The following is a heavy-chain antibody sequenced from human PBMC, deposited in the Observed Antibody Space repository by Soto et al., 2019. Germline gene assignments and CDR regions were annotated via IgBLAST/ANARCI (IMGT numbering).Heavy chain of an antibody. J-gene: IGHJ4*02. V-gene: IGHV4-59*01. CDR3: ARGTGTIQVIDY. D-gene: IGHD1-1*01. CDR2: VSDSGRT. CDR1: GGSLSTSY. Sequence: LSLTCTVSGGSLSTSYWTWIRQPPGRGLEWIGYVSDSGRTNYNPSLKSRVTISVDTSQNQFSLKLSSVSAADTAVYYCARGTGTIQVIDYWGQGTLVTVSS.